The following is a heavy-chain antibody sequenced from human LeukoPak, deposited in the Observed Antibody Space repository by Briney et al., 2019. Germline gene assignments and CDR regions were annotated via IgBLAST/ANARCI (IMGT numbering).Heavy chain of an antibody. Sequence: GGSLRLSCAASGFTFSGYWMHWVRQVPGKGLEWVSGISGSDRSTYYADSVKGRFIISRDNSKNTLYLQMNSLRAEDTAVYYCAKDTSVGAFDIWGQGTMVTVSS. J-gene: IGHJ3*02. CDR1: GFTFSGYW. CDR2: ISGSDRST. CDR3: AKDTSVGAFDI. V-gene: IGHV3-23*01. D-gene: IGHD5/OR15-5a*01.